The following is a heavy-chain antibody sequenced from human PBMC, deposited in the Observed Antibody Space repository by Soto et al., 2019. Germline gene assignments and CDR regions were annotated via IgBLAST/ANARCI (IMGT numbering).Heavy chain of an antibody. V-gene: IGHV3-23*01. CDR2: ISGSGGST. Sequence: EVQLLESGGGLVQPGGSLRLSCAASGFTFSSYAMSWVRQAPGKGLEWVSAISGSGGSTYYADSVKGRFTISRDNSKNTLYLQMNSLRAEDTAVYYCAKEKGVWSSGWKLTHHFDYWGQGTLVTVSS. D-gene: IGHD6-19*01. J-gene: IGHJ4*02. CDR1: GFTFSSYA. CDR3: AKEKGVWSSGWKLTHHFDY.